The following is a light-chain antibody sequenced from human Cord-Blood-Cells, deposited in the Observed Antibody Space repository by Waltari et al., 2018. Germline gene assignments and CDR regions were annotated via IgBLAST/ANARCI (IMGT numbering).Light chain of an antibody. CDR2: DAS. CDR1: QDISNY. J-gene: IGKJ4*01. CDR3: QQYDNLPPFT. V-gene: IGKV1-33*01. Sequence: DIQMTQSPHSLSASVGDRVTITCQASQDISNYLNWYQQKPGKAHKLLIYDASNLETGVPSRFSGSGSGTDFTFTISSLQPEDIATYYCQQYDNLPPFTFGGGTKVEIK.